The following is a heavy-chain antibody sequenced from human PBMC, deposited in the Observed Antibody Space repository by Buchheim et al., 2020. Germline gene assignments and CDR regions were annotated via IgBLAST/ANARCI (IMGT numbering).Heavy chain of an antibody. V-gene: IGHV3-7*01. CDR3: ASEYGASFDQ. D-gene: IGHD4-17*01. CDR2: IKQDGSEK. J-gene: IGHJ4*02. CDR1: GFSFSSYW. Sequence: EVQLVESGGGLVQPGGSLRLSCAASGFSFSSYWMSWVRQAPGKGLEWVANIKQDGSEKFYVDSVKGRVTISREKAKNSLDLQMNTLRAEDTAVYYCASEYGASFDQWGQGT.